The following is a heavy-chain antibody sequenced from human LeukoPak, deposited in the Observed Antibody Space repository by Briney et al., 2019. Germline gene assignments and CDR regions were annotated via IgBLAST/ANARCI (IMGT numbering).Heavy chain of an antibody. CDR2: IKQDGSEK. CDR1: GFTFSSYW. V-gene: IGHV3-7*01. D-gene: IGHD1-26*01. Sequence: GGSLRLSCAASGFTFSSYWMSWVRQAPGKGLEWVANIKQDGSEKYYADSVKGRFSISRDNARNSVYLQMASLRVEDTAVYYCARDPVEWELLLDYWGQGTLVTVSS. J-gene: IGHJ4*02. CDR3: ARDPVEWELLLDY.